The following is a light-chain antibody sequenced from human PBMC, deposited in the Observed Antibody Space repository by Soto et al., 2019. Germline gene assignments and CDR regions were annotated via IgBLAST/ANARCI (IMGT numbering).Light chain of an antibody. V-gene: IGKV3-20*01. CDR3: QHYHSGHRIA. CDR1: QSVTTS. J-gene: IGKJ5*01. Sequence: ELVLTQSPDTQSLSTGERATLSCRASQSVTTSLAWYQQKTGQPPRLLISGASRRATGIPDRFSGSGSETDFTLTINSLEPEDFALYYCQHYHSGHRIAFGQVTRLEFK. CDR2: GAS.